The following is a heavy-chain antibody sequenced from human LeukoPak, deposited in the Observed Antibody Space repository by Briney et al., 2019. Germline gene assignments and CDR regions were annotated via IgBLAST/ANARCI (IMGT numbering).Heavy chain of an antibody. CDR1: GFAFHDYA. CDR3: AKHIYYDRSRDFDY. Sequence: GGSLRLSFAASGFAFHDYAMHGVRQAPGKGLEGGAGISLDTLSLGYADSVKGRLTISRDNVKNSLYLQMNRLRPEAPACYYCAKHIYYDRSRDFDYWGQGPLVTVS. J-gene: IGHJ4*02. V-gene: IGHV3-9*01. CDR2: ISLDTLSL. D-gene: IGHD3-22*01.